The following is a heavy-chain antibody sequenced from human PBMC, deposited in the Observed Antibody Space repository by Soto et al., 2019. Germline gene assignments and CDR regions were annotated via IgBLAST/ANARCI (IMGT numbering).Heavy chain of an antibody. J-gene: IGHJ4*02. CDR1: GFTFSSYA. Sequence: PGGSLRLSCAASGFTFSSYAMSWVRQAPGKGLEWVSAISGSGGSTYYADSVKGRFTISRDNSKNTLYLQMNSLRAEDTAVYYCAKLAVLRYFDSLIGGFDYWGQGTLVTVSS. CDR2: ISGSGGST. CDR3: AKLAVLRYFDSLIGGFDY. V-gene: IGHV3-23*01. D-gene: IGHD3-9*01.